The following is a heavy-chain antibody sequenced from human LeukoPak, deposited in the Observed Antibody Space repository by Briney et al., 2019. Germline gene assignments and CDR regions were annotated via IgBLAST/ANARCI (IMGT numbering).Heavy chain of an antibody. CDR1: GGSFSRYY. CDR2: INHSGST. V-gene: IGHV4-34*01. D-gene: IGHD3-10*01. Sequence: SETLSLTCAVNGGSFSRYYWSWIRQPPGKGLEWIGEINHSGSTNYNPSLKSRVTISVDTSKNQFSLKLNSVTAADTAIYYCARLLLVRGAMVVGRFDYWGQGTLVTVSS. CDR3: ARLLLVRGAMVVGRFDY. J-gene: IGHJ4*02.